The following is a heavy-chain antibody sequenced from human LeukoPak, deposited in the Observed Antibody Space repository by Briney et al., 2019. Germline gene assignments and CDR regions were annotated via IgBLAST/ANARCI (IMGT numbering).Heavy chain of an antibody. V-gene: IGHV3-21*01. D-gene: IGHD1-26*01. J-gene: IGHJ4*02. Sequence: GGSLRLSCAASGFTSSSYSMNWVRQAPGKGLEWVSSISSSSSYIYYADSVKGRFTISRDNAKNSLYLQMNSLRAEDTAVYYCARDRAGEVDYWGQGTLVTVSS. CDR2: ISSSSSYI. CDR3: ARDRAGEVDY. CDR1: GFTSSSYS.